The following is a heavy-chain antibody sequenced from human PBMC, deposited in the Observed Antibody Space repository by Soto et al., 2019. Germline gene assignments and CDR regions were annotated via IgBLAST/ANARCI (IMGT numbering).Heavy chain of an antibody. V-gene: IGHV4-31*03. CDR1: GGSIIDGQTY. J-gene: IGHJ4*02. Sequence: QVQLQESGPGLVKPSQTLSLTCTVSGGSIIDGQTYLNWIRQHPERGLEWMAYINYRGTTNYSPALKSRILISIATSKNQFFLSLTSVTAEDTAVYYCARDSPEVAPYLGQGTLVTVSS. CDR3: ARDSPEVAPY. D-gene: IGHD2-15*01. CDR2: INYRGTT.